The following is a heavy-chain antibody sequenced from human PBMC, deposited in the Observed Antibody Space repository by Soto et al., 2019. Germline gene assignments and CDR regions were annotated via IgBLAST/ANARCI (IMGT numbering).Heavy chain of an antibody. Sequence: GGSLRLSCAASGFTFSSYGMHWVRQAPGKGLEWVAVISYDGSNKYYADSVKGRFTISRDNSKNTLYLQMNSLRAEDTAVYYCAKALSNRDYYGMDVWDQATTVTVS. CDR1: GFTFSSYG. V-gene: IGHV3-30*18. CDR2: ISYDGSNK. CDR3: AKALSNRDYYGMDV. D-gene: IGHD3-16*01. J-gene: IGHJ6*02.